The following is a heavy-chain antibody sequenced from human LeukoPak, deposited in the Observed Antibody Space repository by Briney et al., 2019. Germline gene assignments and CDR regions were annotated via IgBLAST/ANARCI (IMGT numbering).Heavy chain of an antibody. D-gene: IGHD2-2*01. J-gene: IGHJ4*02. Sequence: GGFLRLSCAASGFTFSSYAMHWVRQAPGKGLEWVAVISYDGSNKYYADSVKGRFTISRDNSKNTLYLQMNSLRAEDTAVYYCARDPGGYCSSTSCYRAHFDYWGQGTLVTVSS. CDR3: ARDPGGYCSSTSCYRAHFDY. CDR2: ISYDGSNK. CDR1: GFTFSSYA. V-gene: IGHV3-30-3*01.